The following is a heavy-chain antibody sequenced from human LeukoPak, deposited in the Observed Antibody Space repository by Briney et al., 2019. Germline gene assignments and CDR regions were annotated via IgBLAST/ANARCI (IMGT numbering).Heavy chain of an antibody. CDR3: AREKQIAAAIPDAFDI. Sequence: GGSLRLSCAASGFTVSSNYMSWVRQAPGKGLEWVSVIYSGGGTYYADSVKGRFTISRDNFKNTLYLQMNSLRAEDTAVYYCAREKQIAAAIPDAFDIWGQGTMVTVSS. V-gene: IGHV3-66*02. CDR2: IYSGGGT. J-gene: IGHJ3*02. D-gene: IGHD6-13*01. CDR1: GFTVSSNY.